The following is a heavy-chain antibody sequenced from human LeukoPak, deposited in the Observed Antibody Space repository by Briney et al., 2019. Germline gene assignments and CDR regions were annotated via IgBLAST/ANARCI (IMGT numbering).Heavy chain of an antibody. V-gene: IGHV5-51*01. CDR2: IYPGDSDT. Sequence: GESLKISCKGSGYSFTSYWIGWVRQMPGKGLEWMGIIYPGDSDTRYSPSFQGQVTISADKSISTAYLQWSSLKASDTAMYYCARRLPPPWYNWNDPGAFDPWGQGTLATVSS. CDR3: ARRLPPPWYNWNDPGAFDP. CDR1: GYSFTSYW. J-gene: IGHJ5*02. D-gene: IGHD1-20*01.